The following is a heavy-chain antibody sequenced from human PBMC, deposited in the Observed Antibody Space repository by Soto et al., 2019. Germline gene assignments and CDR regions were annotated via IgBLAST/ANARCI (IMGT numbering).Heavy chain of an antibody. Sequence: SETLSLTCTVSSGSVSSTSYYWGWIRQPPGKGLEWIGSIYYSGSTYYNPSLKSRVTISVDTSKNQFSLKLSSVTAADTAVYYCARIVGIRNSIGQRYYFDYWGQGTLVTVSS. CDR1: SGSVSSTSYY. D-gene: IGHD2-21*01. V-gene: IGHV4-39*01. J-gene: IGHJ4*02. CDR2: IYYSGST. CDR3: ARIVGIRNSIGQRYYFDY.